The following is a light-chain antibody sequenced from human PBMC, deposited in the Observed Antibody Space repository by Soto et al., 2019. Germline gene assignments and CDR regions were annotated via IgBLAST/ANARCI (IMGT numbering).Light chain of an antibody. CDR3: LQDYNYPLT. J-gene: IGKJ4*01. V-gene: IGKV3-15*01. CDR1: QSVSSN. CDR2: GAS. Sequence: EIVMTQSPATLSVSPGERATLSCRASQSVSSNLAWYQQKPGQAPRPLISGASTGATGIPARFSGSGAGTDFTLTISSLQPEDFATYYCLQDYNYPLTFGGGTKVDIK.